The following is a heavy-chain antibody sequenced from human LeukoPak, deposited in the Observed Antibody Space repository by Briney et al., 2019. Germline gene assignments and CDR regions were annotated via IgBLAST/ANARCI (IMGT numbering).Heavy chain of an antibody. CDR3: ARGDCSGGSCYLDY. Sequence: GGSLRLSCAASGFTFSRCWMHWVRQAPGKGLVWVSRFNSDGNRTNYADSVKGRFTISRDNAKNTLYLQMNSLRPEDTAVYYCARGDCSGGSCYLDYWGQGTLVTVSS. V-gene: IGHV3-74*01. CDR2: FNSDGNRT. CDR1: GFTFSRCW. D-gene: IGHD2-15*01. J-gene: IGHJ4*02.